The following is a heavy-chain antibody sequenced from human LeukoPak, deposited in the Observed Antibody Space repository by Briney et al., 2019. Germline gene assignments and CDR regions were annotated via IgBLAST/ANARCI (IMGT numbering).Heavy chain of an antibody. CDR2: IWSDGTNR. Sequence: PGRSLTLSCAATGFTFNHYAVHWVRQAPGKGLEWVAVIWSDGTNRYYADSVKGRFTISRDDAGKTVYLQMSSLRPEDTGVYYCAKDAQRGFDYSNSLEYWGQGTPVTVST. CDR3: AKDAQRGFDYSNSLEY. J-gene: IGHJ4*02. D-gene: IGHD4-11*01. CDR1: GFTFNHYA. V-gene: IGHV3-33*06.